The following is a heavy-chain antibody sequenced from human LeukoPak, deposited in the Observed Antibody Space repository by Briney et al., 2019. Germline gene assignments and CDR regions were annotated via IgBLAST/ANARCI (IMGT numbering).Heavy chain of an antibody. J-gene: IGHJ5*02. D-gene: IGHD2-2*01. Sequence: ASVKVPCKASGYTFTSYGISWVRQAPGQGLEWMGWISAYNGNTNYAQKLQGRVTMTTDTSASTAYMELRSLRSDDTAVYYCARDSYCSSTSCYGWFDPWGQGTLVTVSS. CDR2: ISAYNGNT. CDR3: ARDSYCSSTSCYGWFDP. CDR1: GYTFTSYG. V-gene: IGHV1-18*01.